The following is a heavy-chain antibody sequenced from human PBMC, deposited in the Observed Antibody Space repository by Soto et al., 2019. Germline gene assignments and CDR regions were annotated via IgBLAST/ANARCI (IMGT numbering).Heavy chain of an antibody. J-gene: IGHJ4*02. CDR3: VRRVSGNYDY. CDR1: GFTFSSYD. CDR2: ISSNGGTT. V-gene: IGHV3-64*01. Sequence: EVQLAESGGGMVQPGGSLRLSCVASGFTFSSYDMHWVRQAPGKGLEYVSSISSNGGTTYYRNSVKGRFTISRDNSKSTLYLQMGSLRAEDMAVYYCVRRVSGNYDYWGQGTLVTVSS. D-gene: IGHD1-7*01.